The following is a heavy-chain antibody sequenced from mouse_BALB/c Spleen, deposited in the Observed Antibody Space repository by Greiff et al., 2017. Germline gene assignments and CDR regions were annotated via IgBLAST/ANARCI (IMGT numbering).Heavy chain of an antibody. Sequence: EVKLVESGGGLVQPGGSRKLSCAASGFTFSSFGMHWVRKAPEKGLEWVAYISSGSSTIYYADTVKGRFTISRDNPKNTLFLQMTSLRSEDTAMYYCARLGIYDYDAVAYWGQGTLVTVSA. CDR2: ISSGSSTI. D-gene: IGHD2-4*01. V-gene: IGHV5-17*02. CDR3: ARLGIYDYDAVAY. CDR1: GFTFSSFG. J-gene: IGHJ3*01.